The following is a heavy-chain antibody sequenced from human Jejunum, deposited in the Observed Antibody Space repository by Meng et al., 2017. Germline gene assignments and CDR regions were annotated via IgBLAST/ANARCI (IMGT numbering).Heavy chain of an antibody. D-gene: IGHD2-8*01. CDR1: GDSVSSNSAA. Sequence: QDLLQQSGSGLVKPSQTLSLTCAISGDSVSSNSAAWSWIRQSPSRGLEWLGRTYYRSKWYNDYAISVKGRITINPDTSKNQFSLQLNSVTPEDTAVYYCAYERTNSYYFDYWGQGALVTVSS. CDR3: AYERTNSYYFDY. V-gene: IGHV6-1*01. CDR2: TYYRSKWYN. J-gene: IGHJ4*02.